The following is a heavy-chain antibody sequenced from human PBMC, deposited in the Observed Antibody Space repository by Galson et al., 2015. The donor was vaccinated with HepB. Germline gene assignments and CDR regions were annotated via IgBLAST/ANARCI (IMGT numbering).Heavy chain of an antibody. V-gene: IGHV1-58*02. CDR3: AAGIVGTTTPDFDS. J-gene: IGHJ4*02. D-gene: IGHD1-26*01. Sequence: SVKVSCKASGFNFTSSAMQWVRQARGQRLEWVAWIVVGSGNTKDAQKFQERVTITRDMSTRTAYMELSSLRSEDTAVYYCAAGIVGTTTPDFDSWGQGTLVTVSS. CDR1: GFNFTSSA. CDR2: IVVGSGNT.